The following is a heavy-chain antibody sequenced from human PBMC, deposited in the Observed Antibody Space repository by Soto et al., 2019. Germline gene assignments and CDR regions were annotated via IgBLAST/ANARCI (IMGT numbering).Heavy chain of an antibody. CDR1: GGSISSGGYY. J-gene: IGHJ4*02. V-gene: IGHV4-31*03. CDR2: IYDSGST. CDR3: ARGSTDYFFDY. D-gene: IGHD4-17*01. Sequence: SETLSLTCTVSGGSISSGGYYWSWIRQHPGKGLEWIGYIYDSGSTDYNPSLRSRVTMSVDTSKNQFALKLSSVTAADTAVYYCARGSTDYFFDYWGQGILLTVSS.